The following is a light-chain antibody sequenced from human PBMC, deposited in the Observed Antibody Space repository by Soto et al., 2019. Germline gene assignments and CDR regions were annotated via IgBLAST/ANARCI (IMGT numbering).Light chain of an antibody. CDR1: RGISSY. V-gene: IGKV1-8*01. J-gene: IGKJ1*01. CDR3: QQYYSYPRT. Sequence: AIRMTQSPSSLSASTGDRVTITCRASRGISSYLAWCQQKPGKAPKLLIYAASTLQSGVPSRFSGSGSGTDFTLTISCLQSEDFATYYCQQYYSYPRTFGQGTKVDIK. CDR2: AAS.